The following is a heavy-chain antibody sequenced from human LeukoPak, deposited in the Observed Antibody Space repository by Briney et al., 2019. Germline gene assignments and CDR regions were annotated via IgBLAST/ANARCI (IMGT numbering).Heavy chain of an antibody. V-gene: IGHV4-59*01. CDR2: IYYSGST. Sequence: SETLSLTCTVSGGSISSYYWSWIRQPPGKGLEWIGYIYYSGSTNYNPSLKSRVTISVDTSKNQFSLKLSSVTAADTAVYYCARHIAAAGGGLRWDAFDIWGQGTMVTVSS. CDR3: ARHIAAAGGGLRWDAFDI. J-gene: IGHJ3*02. D-gene: IGHD6-13*01. CDR1: GGSISSYY.